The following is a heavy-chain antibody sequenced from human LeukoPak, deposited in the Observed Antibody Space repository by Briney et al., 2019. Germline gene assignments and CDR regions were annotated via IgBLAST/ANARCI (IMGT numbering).Heavy chain of an antibody. CDR3: ARGAASRITIFGVVTFYDAFDI. J-gene: IGHJ3*02. CDR2: INHSGST. CDR1: GGSFSGYY. Sequence: PSETLSLTCAVYGGSFSGYYWSWIRQPPGKGLEWIGEINHSGSTNYNPSLKSRVTISVDTSKNQFSLKLSSVTAADTAVYYCARGAASRITIFGVVTFYDAFDIWGQGTMVTVSS. V-gene: IGHV4-34*01. D-gene: IGHD3-3*01.